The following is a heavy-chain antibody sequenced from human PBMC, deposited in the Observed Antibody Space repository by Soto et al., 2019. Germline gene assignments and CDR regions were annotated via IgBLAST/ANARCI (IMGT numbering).Heavy chain of an antibody. CDR3: ARGAPQEYYYDSSGFDF. D-gene: IGHD3-22*01. CDR1: GGSISSGDYC. Sequence: SETLSLTGTVSGGSISSGDYCWSWIRQPPGKGLEGIGYIYYSGSTYYNPSLKSRVTISVDTSKNQFSLKLSSVTAADTAVYYCARGAPQEYYYDSSGFDFWGQGTLVTVSS. CDR2: IYYSGST. J-gene: IGHJ4*02. V-gene: IGHV4-30-4*01.